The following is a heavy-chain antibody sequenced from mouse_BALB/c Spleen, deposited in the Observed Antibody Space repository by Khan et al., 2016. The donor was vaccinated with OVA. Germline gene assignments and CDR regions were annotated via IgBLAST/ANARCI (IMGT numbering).Heavy chain of an antibody. D-gene: IGHD2-10*01. CDR1: GFSLTNYG. CDR2: IWSDGST. CDR3: ARQPYYHYNVMDY. J-gene: IGHJ4*01. Sequence: QVQLKESGPGLVAPSLSLSITCTISGFSLTNYGVHWVRQPPGKGLELLVVIWSDGSTTYNSALKSRLTITKDNPKSQVFLKMNSLQTDDTAIYFCARQPYYHYNVMDYWGQGTSVTVSS. V-gene: IGHV2-6-1*01.